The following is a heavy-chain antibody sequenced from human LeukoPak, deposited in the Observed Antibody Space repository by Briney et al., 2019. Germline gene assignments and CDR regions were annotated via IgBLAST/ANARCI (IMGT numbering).Heavy chain of an antibody. CDR2: ISSSGSTI. Sequence: GGSLRLSCAASGFTFSDYYMSWIRQAPGKGLEWVSYISSSGSTIYYADSVKGRFTISRDNAKNSLYLQMNSLRAEDTAVYYCARDGGTTVTTYNWFDPWGQGTLVTVSS. CDR3: ARDGGTTVTTYNWFDP. CDR1: GFTFSDYY. J-gene: IGHJ5*02. D-gene: IGHD4-17*01. V-gene: IGHV3-11*01.